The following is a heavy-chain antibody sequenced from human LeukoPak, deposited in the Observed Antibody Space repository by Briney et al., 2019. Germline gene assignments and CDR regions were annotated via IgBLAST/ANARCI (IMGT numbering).Heavy chain of an antibody. CDR2: IRYDGSNK. CDR3: AKDRRVAAAGTVLFDY. J-gene: IGHJ4*02. CDR1: GFTFSSYG. D-gene: IGHD6-13*01. V-gene: IGHV3-30*02. Sequence: GGSLRLSCAASGFTFSSYGMHWVRQALGKGLEWVAFIRYDGSNKYYADSVKGRFTISRDNSKNTLYLQMNSLRAEDTAVYYCAKDRRVAAAGTVLFDYWGQGTLVTVSS.